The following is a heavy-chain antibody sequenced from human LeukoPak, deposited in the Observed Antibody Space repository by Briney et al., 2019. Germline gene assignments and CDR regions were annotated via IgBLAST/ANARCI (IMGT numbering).Heavy chain of an antibody. CDR3: ARDVGYCSSTSCFYWFDP. D-gene: IGHD2-2*01. CDR2: IYYSGST. Sequence: SETLSLTCTVSGGSVSSGSYYWSWIRQPPGKGLEWIGYIYYSGSTYYNPSLKSRVTISVDTSKNQFSLKLSSVTAADTAVYYCARDVGYCSSTSCFYWFDPWGQGTLVTVSS. CDR1: GGSVSSGSYY. V-gene: IGHV4-30-4*08. J-gene: IGHJ5*02.